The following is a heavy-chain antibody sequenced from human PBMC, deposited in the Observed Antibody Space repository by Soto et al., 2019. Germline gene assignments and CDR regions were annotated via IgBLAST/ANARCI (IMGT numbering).Heavy chain of an antibody. CDR2: IIPIFGTA. D-gene: IGHD3-3*01. CDR3: ARGSIFGVVIHYYYCGMDV. J-gene: IGHJ6*02. V-gene: IGHV1-69*13. CDR1: GGTFSSCA. Sequence: SVKVSCKASGGTFSSCAISWVRQAPGQGLEWMGGIIPIFGTANYAQKFQGRVTITADESTSTAYMELSSLRSEDTAVYYCARGSIFGVVIHYYYCGMDVWGQGTTVTVSS.